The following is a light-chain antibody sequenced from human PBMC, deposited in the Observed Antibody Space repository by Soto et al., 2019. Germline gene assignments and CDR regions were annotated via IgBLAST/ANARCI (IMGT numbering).Light chain of an antibody. CDR3: QQYDTYPNT. CDR2: DVS. J-gene: IGKJ2*01. V-gene: IGKV1-5*01. Sequence: TQSPGTLSLSPGERATLSCRASQSISGFLAWYQQKPGKAPKLLVYDVSNLQSGVPSRFSGSGSGTEFTLTISSLQPDDSATYYCQQYDTYPNTFGQGTKLEIK. CDR1: QSISGF.